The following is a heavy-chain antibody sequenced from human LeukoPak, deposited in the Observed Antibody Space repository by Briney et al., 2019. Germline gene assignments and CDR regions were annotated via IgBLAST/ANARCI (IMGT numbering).Heavy chain of an antibody. CDR1: GGSLSRYY. J-gene: IGHJ4*02. Sequence: SETLSLTCTVSGGSLSRYYWSWIRQPPGKGLEGIGYIYYSGSTNYNPSLKSRVTISVDTSKNQFSLKLSSVTAADTAVYYCARVDSSGSWGFDYWGQGTLVTVSS. CDR3: ARVDSSGSWGFDY. CDR2: IYYSGST. V-gene: IGHV4-59*08. D-gene: IGHD3-22*01.